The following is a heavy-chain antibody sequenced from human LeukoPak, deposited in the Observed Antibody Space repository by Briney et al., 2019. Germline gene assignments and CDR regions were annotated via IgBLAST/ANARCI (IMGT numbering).Heavy chain of an antibody. V-gene: IGHV4-59*01. CDR3: ARGGFGYNFAP. Sequence: PSETLSLTCTVSGGSISSYYWSWIRQPPGKGLEWIGYIYYSGSTNYNPSLKSRVTISVDTSKNQFSLKLSSVTAADTAVYYCARGGFGYNFAPWGQEPLVTVSS. CDR2: IYYSGST. D-gene: IGHD3-10*01. J-gene: IGHJ5*02. CDR1: GGSISSYY.